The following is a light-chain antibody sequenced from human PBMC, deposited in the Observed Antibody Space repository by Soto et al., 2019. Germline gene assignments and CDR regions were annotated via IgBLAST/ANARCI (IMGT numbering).Light chain of an antibody. CDR3: SSFTSGTTLYV. CDR1: SSDIGGYNY. V-gene: IGLV2-14*01. CDR2: EVT. J-gene: IGLJ1*01. Sequence: QSVLTQPSSVCGSPGQSITISCTGTSSDIGGYNYVSWYQQHPGKVPKLIIFEVTTRPSGISDRFSGSKSGNTASLTISGLQADDEADYSCSSFTSGTTLYVFGTGTKVTVL.